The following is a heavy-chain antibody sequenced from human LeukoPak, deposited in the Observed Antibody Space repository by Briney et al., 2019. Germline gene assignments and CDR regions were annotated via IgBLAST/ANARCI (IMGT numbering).Heavy chain of an antibody. D-gene: IGHD6-19*01. J-gene: IGHJ4*02. CDR1: GGSFSGYY. CDR3: ARMYSSSLSE. CDR2: IYTSGST. V-gene: IGHV4-4*09. Sequence: SETLSLTCAVYGGSFSGYYWSWIRQPPGKGLEWIGYIYTSGSTNYNPSLKSRVTISVDTSKNQFSLKLSSVTAADTAVYYCARMYSSSLSEWGQGTLVTVSS.